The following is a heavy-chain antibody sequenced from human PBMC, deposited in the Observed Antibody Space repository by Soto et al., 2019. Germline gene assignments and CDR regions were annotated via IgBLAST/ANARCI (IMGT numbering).Heavy chain of an antibody. CDR1: GGSISSSNW. J-gene: IGHJ4*02. V-gene: IGHV4-4*02. D-gene: IGHD6-13*01. CDR2: IYHSGST. CDR3: ATRASSSWGGVFDY. Sequence: SETLSLTCAVSGGSISSSNWWSWVRQPPGKGLEWIGEIYHSGSTNYNPSLKSRVTISVDKSKNQFSLKLSSVTAADTAVYYCATRASSSWGGVFDYWGQGTLVTVSS.